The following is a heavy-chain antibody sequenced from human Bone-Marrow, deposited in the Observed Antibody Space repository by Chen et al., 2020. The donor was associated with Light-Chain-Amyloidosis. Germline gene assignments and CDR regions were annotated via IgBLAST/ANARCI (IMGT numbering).Heavy chain of an antibody. Sequence: QSGAEVRKPGASVKVSCKASGYTFTNYFIHWVREAPGQGLEWVGIINPTGASTTYAQSFQGRVTMTTDTSTSTVYMELSSLRPEDTGVYYCARGAERGYSGYESTNFDYWGQGTLVTVSS. CDR1: GYTFTNYF. V-gene: IGHV1-46*01. CDR3: ARGAERGYSGYESTNFDY. D-gene: IGHD5-12*01. CDR2: INPTGAST. J-gene: IGHJ4*02.